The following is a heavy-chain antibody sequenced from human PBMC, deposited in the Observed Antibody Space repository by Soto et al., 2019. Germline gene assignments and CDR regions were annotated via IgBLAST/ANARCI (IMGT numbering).Heavy chain of an antibody. CDR1: GFIFENFG. Sequence: GGSLRLSCAASGFIFENFGMSWVRQAPGKGLEWISSISGSGFKKYYADSVKGRFTISRDNSKSTAYLELNSLSAEDTAVYHCAKNQGVELVPLATVDWFDPWGQGSVVTVSS. J-gene: IGHJ5*02. CDR2: ISGSGFKK. V-gene: IGHV3-23*01. CDR3: AKNQGVELVPLATVDWFDP. D-gene: IGHD1-26*01.